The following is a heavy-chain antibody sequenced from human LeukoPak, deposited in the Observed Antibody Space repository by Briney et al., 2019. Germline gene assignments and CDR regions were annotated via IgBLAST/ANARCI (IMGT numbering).Heavy chain of an antibody. D-gene: IGHD3-22*01. CDR1: GFTFSSYA. CDR2: ISYDGSNK. CDR3: ARARGLRGYYYDSSGYYSGDAFDI. V-gene: IGHV3-30-3*01. Sequence: PGGSLRLSCAASGFTFSSYAMHWVRQAPGKGLEWVAIISYDGSNKYYTDSVKGRFTISRDNSKNTLYLQMNSLRAEDTAVYYCARARGLRGYYYDSSGYYSGDAFDIWGQGTMVTVSS. J-gene: IGHJ3*02.